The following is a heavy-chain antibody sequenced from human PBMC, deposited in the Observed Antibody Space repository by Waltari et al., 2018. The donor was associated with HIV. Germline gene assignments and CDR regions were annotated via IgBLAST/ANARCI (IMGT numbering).Heavy chain of an antibody. CDR3: ARGPIVGSYANY. V-gene: IGHV1-2*05. CDR2: FAPDSPSI. J-gene: IGHJ4*02. CDR1: GYTFTNFF. D-gene: IGHD3-10*01. Sequence: VQLVQSGAEVKKPGASVKISCKTSGYTFTNFFLHWVRQAPGGGLEWMGRFAPDSPSILPAHVFQDRLIMTGDTTTGTAYLELTSLTPNDTGFYFCARGPIVGSYANYWGQGTLVTVSS.